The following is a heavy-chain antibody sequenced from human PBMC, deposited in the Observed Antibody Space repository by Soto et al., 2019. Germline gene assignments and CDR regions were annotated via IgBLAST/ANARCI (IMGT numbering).Heavy chain of an antibody. CDR3: AIGGEAAAGGGTVYYYYYGMDV. CDR2: INHSGST. CDR1: GGSFSGYY. J-gene: IGHJ6*02. V-gene: IGHV4-34*01. D-gene: IGHD6-13*01. Sequence: SETLSLTCAVYGGSFSGYYWSWIRQPPGKGLEWIGEINHSGSTNYSPSFQGHVTISADKSISTAYLQWSSLKASDTAMYYCAIGGEAAAGGGTVYYYYYGMDVWGQGTTVTVSS.